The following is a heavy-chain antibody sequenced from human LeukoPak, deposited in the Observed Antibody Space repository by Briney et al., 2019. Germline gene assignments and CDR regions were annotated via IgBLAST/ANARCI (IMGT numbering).Heavy chain of an antibody. Sequence: GGSLRLSCTASGFTFSSYAMSWVRQAPGKGLEWVSAISGSGGSTYYADSVKGRFTISRDNSKNTLYLQMNSLRAEDTAVYYCAKVNVVPAAVYYYYGMDVWGQGTTVTVSS. CDR1: GFTFSSYA. V-gene: IGHV3-23*01. D-gene: IGHD2-2*01. CDR3: AKVNVVPAAVYYYYGMDV. J-gene: IGHJ6*02. CDR2: ISGSGGST.